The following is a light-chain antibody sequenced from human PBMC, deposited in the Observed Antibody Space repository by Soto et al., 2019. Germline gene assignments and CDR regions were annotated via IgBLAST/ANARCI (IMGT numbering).Light chain of an antibody. J-gene: IGKJ5*01. CDR3: QQYNNRPSST. Sequence: VMTPAPATLSVSQGACVTLHCSASPSVADNLAWFQQKPGQGPRLLIYRASTRATGIPARFIGSGSGAEFTLTISSLQSEDFAVYYCQQYNNRPSSTFGQGTRLEIK. V-gene: IGKV3-15*01. CDR2: RAS. CDR1: PSVADN.